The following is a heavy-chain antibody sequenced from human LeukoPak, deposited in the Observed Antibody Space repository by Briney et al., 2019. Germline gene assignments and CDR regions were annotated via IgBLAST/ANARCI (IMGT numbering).Heavy chain of an antibody. J-gene: IGHJ4*02. CDR3: ASESYYDSSGYYSLAY. D-gene: IGHD3-22*01. V-gene: IGHV4-4*07. CDR2: IYTSGST. CDR1: GDSIRTYY. Sequence: SETLSLTCTVSGDSIRTYYWSWIRQPAGKGLEWIGRIYTSGSTNYNPSLKSRVTMSLDTSKNQFSLKLSSVTAADTAVYYCASESYYDSSGYYSLAYWGQGTLVTVSS.